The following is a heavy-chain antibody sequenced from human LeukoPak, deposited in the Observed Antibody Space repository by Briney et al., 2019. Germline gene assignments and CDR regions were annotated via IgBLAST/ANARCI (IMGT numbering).Heavy chain of an antibody. CDR3: ARDYLVLWFVESARYGMDV. Sequence: GGSLSLSCAASGFTFSSYSMNWVLQAPGKGLEWVSSISSISSYIYYADSVKGRFTISRDNAKNSLYLQMNSLRAEDTAVYYCARDYLVLWFVESARYGMDVWGQGTTVTVSS. J-gene: IGHJ6*02. V-gene: IGHV3-21*01. CDR2: ISSISSYI. CDR1: GFTFSSYS. D-gene: IGHD3-10*01.